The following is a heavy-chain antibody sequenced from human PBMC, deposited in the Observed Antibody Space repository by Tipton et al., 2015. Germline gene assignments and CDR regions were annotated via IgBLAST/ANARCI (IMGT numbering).Heavy chain of an antibody. CDR1: AYSISSDYY. Sequence: TLSLTCAVSAYSISSDYYWGWIRQPPGKGLEWIGSISHSGNTYYNPSLKSRVTMSRDMSKNQFSLKLTSVTAADTAVYYCACHDYDSLTRDYQTVDYWGQGTLVTVSS. CDR3: ACHDYDSLTRDYQTVDY. D-gene: IGHD3-9*01. J-gene: IGHJ4*02. CDR2: ISHSGNT. V-gene: IGHV4-38-2*01.